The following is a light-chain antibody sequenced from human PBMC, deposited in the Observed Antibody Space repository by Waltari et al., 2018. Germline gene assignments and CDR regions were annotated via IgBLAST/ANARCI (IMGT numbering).Light chain of an antibody. J-gene: IGLJ3*02. Sequence: QSVLTQPPSASGTPGPRVPISCSGSSPNIGINYVYWYQHLPGPAPKLLTYRNNRRPSGVPDRFSGSESATSASLAISGLRSDDEADYYCAAWDDSLSGGVFGGGTRLTVL. CDR1: SPNIGINY. V-gene: IGLV1-47*01. CDR3: AAWDDSLSGGV. CDR2: RNN.